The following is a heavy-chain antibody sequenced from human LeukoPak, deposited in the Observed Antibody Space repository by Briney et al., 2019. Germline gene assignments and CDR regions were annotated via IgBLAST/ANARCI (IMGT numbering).Heavy chain of an antibody. CDR1: GFTFSSYA. Sequence: PGGSLRLSCAASGFTFSSYAMHWVRQAPGKGLEWVAVISYDGSNKYYADSVKGRFTISRDNSKNTLYLQMNSLRAEDTAVYYCAKLRYVASKYYFDYWGQGTLVTVSS. D-gene: IGHD1-14*01. J-gene: IGHJ4*02. V-gene: IGHV3-30-3*02. CDR3: AKLRYVASKYYFDY. CDR2: ISYDGSNK.